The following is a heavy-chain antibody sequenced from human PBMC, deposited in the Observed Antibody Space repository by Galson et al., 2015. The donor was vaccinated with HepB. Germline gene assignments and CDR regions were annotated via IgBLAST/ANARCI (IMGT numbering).Heavy chain of an antibody. J-gene: IGHJ3*02. D-gene: IGHD3-3*01. V-gene: IGHV1-69*13. CDR3: ARERSGYYGNGDAFDI. CDR2: IIPIFGTA. CDR1: GGTFSSYA. Sequence: SVKVSCKASGGTFSSYAISWVRQAPGQGLEWMGGIIPIFGTANYAQKFQGRVTITADESTSTAYMELSSLRSEDTAVYCCARERSGYYGNGDAFDIWGQGTMVTVSS.